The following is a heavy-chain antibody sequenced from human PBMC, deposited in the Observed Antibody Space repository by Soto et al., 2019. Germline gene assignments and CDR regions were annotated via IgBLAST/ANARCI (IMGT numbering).Heavy chain of an antibody. D-gene: IGHD3-9*01. J-gene: IGHJ3*02. CDR2: INPNRGGT. Sequence: GASVKVSCKSAGYTFTGHYMHWVRQAPGQGLEWMGWINPNRGGTNYAQKFQGRVTITRDTSSNTAIMEVSRLRSDDTVVYYCARDSHYDILTGYSRNGFDIWGQGTMVTVSS. V-gene: IGHV1-2*02. CDR3: ARDSHYDILTGYSRNGFDI. CDR1: GYTFTGHY.